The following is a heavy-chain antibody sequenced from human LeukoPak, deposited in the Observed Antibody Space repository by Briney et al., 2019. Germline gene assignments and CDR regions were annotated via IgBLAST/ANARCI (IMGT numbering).Heavy chain of an antibody. D-gene: IGHD3-10*01. CDR1: GFTFSSYA. CDR2: ISGYNGNT. V-gene: IGHV1-18*01. CDR3: ARDKGLLWFGEEYYYYGMDV. J-gene: IGHJ6*02. Sequence: SGGSLRLSFAASGFTFSSYAMSWVRQAPGKGLEWMGWISGYNGNTNYAQQFQGRVTMTTDTSTSTAYMELRSLRSDDTAVYYCARDKGLLWFGEEYYYYGMDVWGQGTTVTVSS.